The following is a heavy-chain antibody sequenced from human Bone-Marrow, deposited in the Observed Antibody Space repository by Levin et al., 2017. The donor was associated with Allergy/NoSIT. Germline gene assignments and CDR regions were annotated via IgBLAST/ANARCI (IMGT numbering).Heavy chain of an antibody. D-gene: IGHD3-22*01. CDR2: ISSSGDST. V-gene: IGHV3-48*02. Sequence: GGSLRLSCAASGFSFWHYTMNWVRQAPGKGLEWLSCISSSGDSTYYADSVKGRFTISRDNAKNSLYLQLNRLRDEDTALYYCARDPARGYYDSSGYSGDHWGQGTLVTVSS. J-gene: IGHJ4*02. CDR3: ARDPARGYYDSSGYSGDH. CDR1: GFSFWHYT.